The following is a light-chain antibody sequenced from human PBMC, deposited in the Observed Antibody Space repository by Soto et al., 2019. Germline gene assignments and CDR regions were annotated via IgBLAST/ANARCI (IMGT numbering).Light chain of an antibody. CDR3: QQYGSSPST. J-gene: IGKJ1*01. CDR2: GAS. CDR1: QSVSSN. Sequence: IVMTQSPATLSVSPGERATLSCRASQSVSSNLAWYQQKPGQAPRRLIFGASSRATGIPDRFSGSGSGTDFTLTISRLEPEDFAVYYCQQYGSSPSTFGQGTKVDI. V-gene: IGKV3-20*01.